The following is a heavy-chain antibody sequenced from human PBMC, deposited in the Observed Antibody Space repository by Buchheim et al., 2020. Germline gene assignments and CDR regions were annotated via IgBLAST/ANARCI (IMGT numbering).Heavy chain of an antibody. CDR2: IWYDGSNK. Sequence: QVQLVESGGGVVQPGRSLRLSCAASGFIFSSYGMYWVRQAPGKGLEWVAVIWYDGSNKNYGDSVKGRFTISRDNPKNTLYLQMNSLRAEDTAVYYCASSYYYGSGNYYTLDYWGQGTL. CDR3: ASSYYYGSGNYYTLDY. J-gene: IGHJ4*02. D-gene: IGHD3-10*01. CDR1: GFIFSSYG. V-gene: IGHV3-33*01.